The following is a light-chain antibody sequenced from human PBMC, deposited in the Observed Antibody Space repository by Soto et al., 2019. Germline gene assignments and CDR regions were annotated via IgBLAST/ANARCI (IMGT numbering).Light chain of an antibody. CDR1: QSVSSSY. CDR3: QQYGSSPFT. J-gene: IGKJ2*01. CDR2: DAS. Sequence: EIVLTQSPGTLSLSPGERATLSCRASQSVSSSYLAWYQQQPGQAPRLLIYDASRRATGVPDRFSGSGSGTDFTLTIRRLEPEDFAVYYCQQYGSSPFTFGQGTNLEIK. V-gene: IGKV3-20*01.